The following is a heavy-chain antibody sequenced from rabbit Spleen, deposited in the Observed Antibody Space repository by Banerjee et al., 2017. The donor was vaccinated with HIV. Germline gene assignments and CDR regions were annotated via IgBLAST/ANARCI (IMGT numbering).Heavy chain of an antibody. Sequence: QEQLEESGGDLVKPGASLTLTCTASGFSFSSYWMKWVRQAPGKGLDWIGSINTGSSATTYYASWAKGRFTISKTSSTTMTLQMTSLTDADTATYFCTRNDLWGPGTLVTVS. CDR2: INTGSSATT. CDR1: GFSFSSYW. CDR3: TRNDL. J-gene: IGHJ6*01. V-gene: IGHV1S45*01. D-gene: IGHD2-1*01.